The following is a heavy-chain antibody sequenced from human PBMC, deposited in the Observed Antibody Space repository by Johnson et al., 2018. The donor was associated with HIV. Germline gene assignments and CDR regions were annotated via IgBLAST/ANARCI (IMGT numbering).Heavy chain of an antibody. D-gene: IGHD3-22*01. CDR1: GSTVSSNY. CDR2: IWYDGSNK. Sequence: QVQLVESGGGLVQPGGSLRLSCAASGSTVSSNYMSWVRQAPGTGLEWVAVIWYDGSNKYYADSVKGRFTLSRDNSKNTLYLQMNSLRAEDTAVYYCAKDRYYDSSGPDAFDIWGQGTMVTVSS. J-gene: IGHJ3*02. CDR3: AKDRYYDSSGPDAFDI. V-gene: IGHV3-33*06.